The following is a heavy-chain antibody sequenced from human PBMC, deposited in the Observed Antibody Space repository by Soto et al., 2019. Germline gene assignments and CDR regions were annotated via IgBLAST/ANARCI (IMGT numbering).Heavy chain of an antibody. CDR3: AKDGNGDSNYYYYYYMDV. Sequence: PGGSLRLSCAASGFTFSSFAMSLVRQAPGKGLEWVSAISGSGGSTYYADSVKGRFTISRDNSKNTLYLQMNSLRAEDTAVYYCAKDGNGDSNYYYYYYMDVWGKGTTVTVSS. CDR2: ISGSGGST. V-gene: IGHV3-23*01. J-gene: IGHJ6*03. D-gene: IGHD4-17*01. CDR1: GFTFSSFA.